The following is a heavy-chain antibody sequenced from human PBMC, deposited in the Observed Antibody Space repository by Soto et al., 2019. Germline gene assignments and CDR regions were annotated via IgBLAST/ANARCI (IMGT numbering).Heavy chain of an antibody. D-gene: IGHD2-15*01. CDR3: ARDLPYCSGGSCYSRWFDP. J-gene: IGHJ5*02. Sequence: QVQLVQSGAEVKKPGSSVKVSCKATGGTFSSYTISWVRQAPGQGLEWMGRIIPILGIANYAQKFQGRVTITADKSTSTAYMELSSLRSEDTAVYYCARDLPYCSGGSCYSRWFDPWGQGTLVTVSS. CDR2: IIPILGIA. CDR1: GGTFSSYT. V-gene: IGHV1-69*08.